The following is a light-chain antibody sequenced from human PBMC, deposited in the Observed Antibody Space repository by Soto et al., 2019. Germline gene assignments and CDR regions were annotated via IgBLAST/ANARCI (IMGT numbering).Light chain of an antibody. CDR1: ESVSSSY. V-gene: IGKV3-20*01. Sequence: EIVLTQSPGTLSLSPGERASLSCRASESVSSSYLAWYQQKPGQAPRLLIYSASSMATGIPYRFSGSGSGTDFTLTIGSLEPEDFAVYYCQQDGSSPLTFGQGTKVELK. CDR3: QQDGSSPLT. J-gene: IGKJ1*01. CDR2: SAS.